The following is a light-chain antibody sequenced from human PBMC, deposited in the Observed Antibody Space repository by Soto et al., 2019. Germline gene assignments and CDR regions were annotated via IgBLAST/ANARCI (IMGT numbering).Light chain of an antibody. CDR1: QSASSD. V-gene: IGKV3-15*01. CDR2: GAS. Sequence: EIELTQSPVTLSVSPGERATLSCRASQSASSDLAWLQQKPGQAPRHLIYGASTRANGIPARFSGIGSGTEFTLTISSLQSADFAIDYCEQYNNWPLTFGGGTKVEIK. CDR3: EQYNNWPLT. J-gene: IGKJ4*01.